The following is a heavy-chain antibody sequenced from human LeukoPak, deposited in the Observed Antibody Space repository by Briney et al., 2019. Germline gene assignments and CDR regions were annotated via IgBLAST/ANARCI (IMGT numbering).Heavy chain of an antibody. CDR2: INPSGGST. J-gene: IGHJ4*02. CDR1: GYTFTSCY. CDR3: ALTSRVAARPLDS. Sequence: GASVKVSFTASGYTFTSCYMHWVRQAPGQGLEWMGIINPSGGSTSYAQKFQGRVTMTMDMSTSTVYMALCSLRSGDTAVYYCALTSRVAARPLDSWGQGTLVTVSS. V-gene: IGHV1-46*01. D-gene: IGHD6-6*01.